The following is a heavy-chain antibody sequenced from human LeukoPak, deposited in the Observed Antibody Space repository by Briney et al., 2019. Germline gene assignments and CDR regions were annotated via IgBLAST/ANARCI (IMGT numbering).Heavy chain of an antibody. CDR3: ARDALAAGYRLEWYYFDY. CDR1: GFTFSSYG. V-gene: IGHV3-30*03. Sequence: PGRSLRLSCAASGFTFSSYGMHWVRQAPGKGLEWVAVISYDGSNEYYADSVKGRFTISRDNSKNTLYLQMNSLRAEDTAVYYCARDALAAGYRLEWYYFDYWGQGTLVTVSS. J-gene: IGHJ4*02. D-gene: IGHD2-2*01. CDR2: ISYDGSNE.